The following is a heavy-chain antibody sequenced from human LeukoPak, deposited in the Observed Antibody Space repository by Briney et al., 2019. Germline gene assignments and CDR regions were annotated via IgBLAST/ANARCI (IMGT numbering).Heavy chain of an antibody. CDR1: GFRFNDYV. D-gene: IGHD3-10*01. Sequence: PGGSLRLSCAASGFRFNDYVMSWVRQAPGKGLEWVSAISGSGDSTYYSDSVKARFTFSRDNSRNTLYLHIHSLRAEDTAIYYCASSIVRGGYGDYDYWGQGTQVIVSS. CDR2: ISGSGDST. J-gene: IGHJ4*02. CDR3: ASSIVRGGYGDYDY. V-gene: IGHV3-23*01.